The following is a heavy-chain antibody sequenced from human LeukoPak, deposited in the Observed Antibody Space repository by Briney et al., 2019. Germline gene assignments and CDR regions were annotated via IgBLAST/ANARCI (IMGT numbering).Heavy chain of an antibody. Sequence: GGSLRLSCAASGFTFSSYSMNWVRQAPGKGLEWVSSISSGSISYIYYADSVKGRFTISRDNAKNSLYLQMSSLRAEDTAVYYCARIRIDGDYYFDYWGQGTLVTVSS. CDR2: ISSGSISYI. CDR1: GFTFSSYS. CDR3: ARIRIDGDYYFDY. V-gene: IGHV3-21*01. J-gene: IGHJ4*02. D-gene: IGHD4-17*01.